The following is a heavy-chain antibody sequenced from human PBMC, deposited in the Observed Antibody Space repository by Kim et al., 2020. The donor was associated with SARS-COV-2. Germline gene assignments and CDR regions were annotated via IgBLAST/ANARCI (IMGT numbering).Heavy chain of an antibody. J-gene: IGHJ4*02. V-gene: IGHV3-33*01. CDR3: TRDGVGRTAFFGYFDY. CDR1: GFTFTNTG. D-gene: IGHD3-10*01. Sequence: GGSLRLSCSASGFTFTNTGMAWVRQAPGEGLEWVATIWYDGQTKFYAVSWKGRISISRDNSRYTLSLEISSLRVEDTAVYYCTRDGVGRTAFFGYFDYWGQGAVVTVSS. CDR2: IWYDGQTK.